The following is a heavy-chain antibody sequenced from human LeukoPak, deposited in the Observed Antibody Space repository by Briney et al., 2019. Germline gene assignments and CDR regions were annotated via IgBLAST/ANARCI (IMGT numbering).Heavy chain of an antibody. CDR2: INHSGST. Sequence: SETLSLTCAVYGGSFSGYYWSWIRQPPGKGLEWIGEINHSGSTNYNPSLKSRVTISVDTSKNQFSRKLSSVTAADTAVYYCARENDRQCFDYWSQGTLVTVSS. CDR3: ARENDRQCFDY. CDR1: GGSFSGYY. J-gene: IGHJ4*02. D-gene: IGHD6-19*01. V-gene: IGHV4-34*01.